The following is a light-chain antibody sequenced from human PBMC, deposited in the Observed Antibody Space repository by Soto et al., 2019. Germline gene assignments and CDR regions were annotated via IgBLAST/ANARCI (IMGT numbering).Light chain of an antibody. CDR3: QHYNNWPPIT. Sequence: EIVLTQSPDNLSVSPGESATLSCRASQSVFIRLAWYQQKPGQAPRLLLYDTSTRATGVPARFSGSGSGTEFTLTISSLQSEDFAVYYCQHYNNWPPITFGQGTRLEIK. V-gene: IGKV3-15*01. CDR1: QSVFIR. J-gene: IGKJ5*01. CDR2: DTS.